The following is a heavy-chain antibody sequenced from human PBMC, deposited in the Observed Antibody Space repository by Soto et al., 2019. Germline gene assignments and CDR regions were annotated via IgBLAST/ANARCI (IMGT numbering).Heavy chain of an antibody. CDR2: ISAYNGNT. J-gene: IGHJ6*02. CDR1: GYTFTSYG. V-gene: IGHV1-18*01. Sequence: ASVKVSCKASGYTFTSYGISWVRQAPGQGLAWMGWISAYNGNTNYAQKLQGRVTMTTDTSTSTAYMELRSLRSDDTAVYYCARGNQAYYDFWSGPSAYGMDVWGQGTTVTVSS. D-gene: IGHD3-3*01. CDR3: ARGNQAYYDFWSGPSAYGMDV.